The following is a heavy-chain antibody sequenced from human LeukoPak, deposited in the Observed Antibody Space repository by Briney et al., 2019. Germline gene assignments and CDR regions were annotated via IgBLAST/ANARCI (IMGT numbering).Heavy chain of an antibody. CDR1: GFTFSSYA. CDR3: AKDPPHSDRSIYSDNS. V-gene: IGHV3-23*01. Sequence: PGRSLRLSCTAPGFTFSSYAIHWIRQAPGKGLEWVSVISADGGDIYYADSVNGRFTISRDNSKNTLHLQMDSLRAEDTAVYYCAKDPPHSDRSIYSDNSWGQGTLVTVSS. D-gene: IGHD3-22*01. CDR2: ISADGGDI. J-gene: IGHJ4*02.